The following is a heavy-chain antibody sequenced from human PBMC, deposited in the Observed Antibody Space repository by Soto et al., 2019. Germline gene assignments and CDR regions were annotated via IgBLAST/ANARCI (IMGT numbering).Heavy chain of an antibody. CDR2: INYSGST. CDR1: GCSISSSPYY. CDR3: SRRAPEGFDP. J-gene: IGHJ5*02. Sequence: SETLSLTCPFSGCSISSSPYYWGWIRQPPGKGLEWIGSINYSGSTYYNPSLKSRLTLSVDTSKNQFSLRVTSVTAADTALYYCSRRAPEGFDPWGQGTLVTVSS. V-gene: IGHV4-39*01.